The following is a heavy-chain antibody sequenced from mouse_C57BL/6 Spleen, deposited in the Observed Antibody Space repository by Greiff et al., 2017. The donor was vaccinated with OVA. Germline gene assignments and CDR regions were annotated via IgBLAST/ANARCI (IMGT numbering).Heavy chain of an antibody. D-gene: IGHD1-1*01. J-gene: IGHJ4*01. CDR3: ATLRSEGAMDY. V-gene: IGHV1-69*01. CDR2: IDPSDSYT. CDR1: GYTFTSYW. Sequence: VQLQQPGAELVMPGASVKLSCKASGYTFTSYWMHWVKQRPGQGLEWIGEIDPSDSYTNYNQKFKGKSTLTVDKSSSTAYMQLSSLTSEDSAVYYCATLRSEGAMDYWGQGTSVTVSS.